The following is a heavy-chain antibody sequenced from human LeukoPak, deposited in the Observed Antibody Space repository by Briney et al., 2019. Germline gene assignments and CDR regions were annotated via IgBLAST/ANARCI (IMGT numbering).Heavy chain of an antibody. V-gene: IGHV1-2*06. D-gene: IGHD3-22*01. Sequence: ASVKVSCKASGYTFTGYYMHWVRQAPGQGLEWMGRINPNSGGTNYAQKFQGRVTMTGDTSISTAYMELSRLRSDDTAVYYCARSASYYDIDYWGQGTLVTVSS. J-gene: IGHJ4*02. CDR1: GYTFTGYY. CDR3: ARSASYYDIDY. CDR2: INPNSGGT.